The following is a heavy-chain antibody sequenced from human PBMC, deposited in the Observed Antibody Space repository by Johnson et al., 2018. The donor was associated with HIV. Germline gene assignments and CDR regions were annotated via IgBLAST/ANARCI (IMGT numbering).Heavy chain of an antibody. CDR1: GFTFSSYA. V-gene: IGHV3-30-3*01. CDR3: ARDKIRGYPRRDAFDI. J-gene: IGHJ3*02. D-gene: IGHD3-22*01. Sequence: QVQLVESGGGVVQPGMSLRLSCAASGFTFSSYAMHWVRQAPGKGLEWVAVISYDGSNKYYADSVKGRFTISRDNSKNTLYLQMNSLRAEDTAVYYCARDKIRGYPRRDAFDIWGQGTMVTVSS. CDR2: ISYDGSNK.